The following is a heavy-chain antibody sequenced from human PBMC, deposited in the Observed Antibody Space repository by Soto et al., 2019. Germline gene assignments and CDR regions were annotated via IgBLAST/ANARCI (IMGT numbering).Heavy chain of an antibody. CDR1: GYTFTSYG. V-gene: IGHV1-18*01. Sequence: QVQLVQSGAEVKKPGASVKVSCKASGYTFTSYGISWVRQAPGQGLEWMGWISAYNGNTNYAQKLQDRVTMTTDTSTRTAHMELRSVRSDDTAVYYCARDGESGIAAAGTFFDYWGQGTLVTVSS. CDR3: ARDGESGIAAAGTFFDY. J-gene: IGHJ4*02. D-gene: IGHD6-13*01. CDR2: ISAYNGNT.